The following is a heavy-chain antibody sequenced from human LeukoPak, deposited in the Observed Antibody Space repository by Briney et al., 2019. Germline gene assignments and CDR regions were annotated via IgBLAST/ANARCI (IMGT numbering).Heavy chain of an antibody. CDR2: IYYSGST. CDR3: ARRYCSGGSCYSALDY. J-gene: IGHJ4*02. Sequence: SETLSLTCTVSGGSISSYYWSWIRQPPGRGLEWIGYIYYSGSTNYNPSLKSRVTISVDTSKNQFSLKLSSVTAADTAVYYCARRYCSGGSCYSALDYWGQGTLVTVSS. CDR1: GGSISSYY. V-gene: IGHV4-59*08. D-gene: IGHD2-15*01.